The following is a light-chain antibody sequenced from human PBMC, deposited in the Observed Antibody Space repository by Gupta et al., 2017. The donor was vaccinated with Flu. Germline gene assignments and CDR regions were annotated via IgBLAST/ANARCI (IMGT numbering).Light chain of an antibody. J-gene: IGLJ1*01. CDR1: SRDIRSYNF. V-gene: IGLV2-14*03. CDR3: ASDAGTNTYV. Sequence: HSALPQPASVPWSPGQSTTTSFTGTSRDIRSYNFVSCYQQPPGKPTRLLMYDVNQRPAGVTGRFSGTKSSNTASLTISGQEEEEDADYFCASDAGTNTYVFGSGTMVTVL. CDR2: DVN.